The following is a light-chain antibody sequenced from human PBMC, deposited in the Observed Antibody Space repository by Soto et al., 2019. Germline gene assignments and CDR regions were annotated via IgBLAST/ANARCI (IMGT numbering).Light chain of an antibody. J-gene: IGLJ1*01. CDR3: SSYTSGSRYV. CDR1: SSYVGDYNY. Sequence: QSALTQPASVSGSPGQSITISCTGTSSYVGDYNYVSWYQQHPGKAPKFMIYDVSIRPSGVSNRFSGSKSGNTASLTISGLQAEDEADYYCSSYTSGSRYVFGTGTKVTVL. CDR2: DVS. V-gene: IGLV2-14*01.